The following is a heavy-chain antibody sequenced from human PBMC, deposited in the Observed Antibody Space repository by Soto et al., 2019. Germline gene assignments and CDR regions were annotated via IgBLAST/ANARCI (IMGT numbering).Heavy chain of an antibody. D-gene: IGHD2-8*02. Sequence: EVHLVESGGVVVQPGGSLRLSCAASGFMFEDYTMHWVRQAPGKGLEWVSLINWNGNSAYYADSVRGRFTVSRDNSKNSLFLQMNSLGPDDTAFYYCARGLVLVTLQGALDIWGQGTMVTVSS. CDR2: INWNGNSA. CDR1: GFMFEDYT. J-gene: IGHJ3*02. V-gene: IGHV3-43*01. CDR3: ARGLVLVTLQGALDI.